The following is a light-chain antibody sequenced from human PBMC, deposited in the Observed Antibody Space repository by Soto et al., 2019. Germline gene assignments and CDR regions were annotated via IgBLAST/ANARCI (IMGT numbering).Light chain of an antibody. Sequence: DIQMTQSPSSLSASVGDRVTITSRASQSISSYLNWYQQKPGKAPKLLIYAASSLQSGVPSRFSGSGSGTDFTLTISSLQPEYFATYYCQQSYSTPITFGQGTRLEIK. CDR1: QSISSY. V-gene: IGKV1-39*01. J-gene: IGKJ5*01. CDR2: AAS. CDR3: QQSYSTPIT.